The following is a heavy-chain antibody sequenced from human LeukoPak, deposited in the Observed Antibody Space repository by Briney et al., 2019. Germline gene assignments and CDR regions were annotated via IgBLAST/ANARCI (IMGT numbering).Heavy chain of an antibody. CDR1: GITFSSYG. D-gene: IGHD2-2*01. J-gene: IGHJ4*02. CDR3: AKGGPLVVVPAAEHADY. Sequence: HSGGSLRLSCAASGITFSSYGMHWVRQAPGKGLEWVAFIRYDGSNKYYAASVKGRFTISRDNSKNTLYLQMNSLRAEDTAVYYCAKGGPLVVVPAAEHADYWGQGTLVTVSS. V-gene: IGHV3-30*02. CDR2: IRYDGSNK.